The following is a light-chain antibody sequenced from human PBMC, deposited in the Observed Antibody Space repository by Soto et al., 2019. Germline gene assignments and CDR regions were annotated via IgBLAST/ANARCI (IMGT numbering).Light chain of an antibody. J-gene: IGKJ4*01. CDR1: QSVLYLSHNKNY. V-gene: IGKV4-1*01. CDR3: QQYYTTPLT. CDR2: WAS. Sequence: DIVMTQSADSLAVSLGERATINCKSSQSVLYLSHNKNYLAWYQQKAGQPPKVLIYWASTRESGVPDRFTGSGSGTDFTLTINSLQAEDVAIYYCQQYYTTPLTFGGGTKVDIK.